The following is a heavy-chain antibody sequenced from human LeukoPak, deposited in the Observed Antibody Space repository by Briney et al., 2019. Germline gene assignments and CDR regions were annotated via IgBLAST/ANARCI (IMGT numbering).Heavy chain of an antibody. D-gene: IGHD1-26*01. Sequence: SETLSLTCAVYGGSFSGYYWSWIRQPPGKGLEWIGEINHSGSTNYNPSLKSRVTISVDTSKNQFSLRLSSVTAADTAVYYCARGGGSGSYYWYWGQGTLVTVSS. CDR3: ARGGGSGSYYWY. CDR1: GGSFSGYY. CDR2: INHSGST. V-gene: IGHV4-34*01. J-gene: IGHJ4*02.